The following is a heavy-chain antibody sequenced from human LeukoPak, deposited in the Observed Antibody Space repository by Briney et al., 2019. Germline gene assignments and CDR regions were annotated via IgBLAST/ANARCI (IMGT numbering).Heavy chain of an antibody. D-gene: IGHD3-10*01. J-gene: IGHJ6*04. CDR1: GFTFSSYA. Sequence: PGRSRRLSCAASGFTFSSYAMHWVRQAPGKGLEWVAVISYDGSNKYYADSVKGRFTISRDNSKNTLYLQMNSLRAEDTAVYYCARDLTYYYGSGSYYKNYYYGMDVWGKGTTVTVSS. CDR3: ARDLTYYYGSGSYYKNYYYGMDV. V-gene: IGHV3-30*04. CDR2: ISYDGSNK.